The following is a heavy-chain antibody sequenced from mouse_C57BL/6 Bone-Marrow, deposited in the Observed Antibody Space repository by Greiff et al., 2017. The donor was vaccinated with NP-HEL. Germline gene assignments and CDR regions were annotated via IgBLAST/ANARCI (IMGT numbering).Heavy chain of an antibody. Sequence: VQLVESGPELVKPGASVKISCKASGYSFTSYYIHWVKQRPGQGLEWIGWIYPGSGNTKYNEKFKGKATLTADTSSSTAYMQLSSLTSEDSAVYYCASPLRSVAGFDYWGQGTTLTVSS. V-gene: IGHV1-66*01. CDR3: ASPLRSVAGFDY. D-gene: IGHD1-1*01. CDR2: IYPGSGNT. J-gene: IGHJ2*01. CDR1: GYSFTSYY.